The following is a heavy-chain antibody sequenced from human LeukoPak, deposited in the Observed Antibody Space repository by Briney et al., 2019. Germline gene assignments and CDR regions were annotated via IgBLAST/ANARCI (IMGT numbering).Heavy chain of an antibody. V-gene: IGHV5-51*01. CDR1: GYSFTSYW. Sequence: GESLKISCKGSGYSFTSYWIGWVGQMPGKGLEWMGIIYPGDSDTRYSPSFQGQVTISADKSISTAYLQWSSLKASDTAMYYCASGSATANSEFDYWGQGTLVTVSS. J-gene: IGHJ4*02. CDR3: ASGSATANSEFDY. CDR2: IYPGDSDT. D-gene: IGHD5-18*01.